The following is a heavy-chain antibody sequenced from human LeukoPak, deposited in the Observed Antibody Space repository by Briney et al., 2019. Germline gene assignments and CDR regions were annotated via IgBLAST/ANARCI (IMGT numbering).Heavy chain of an antibody. CDR1: GFTFSSYE. J-gene: IGHJ6*02. CDR3: AREGNYYDMDV. CDR2: TSSSGSTI. V-gene: IGHV3-48*03. Sequence: TGGSLRLSCAASGFTFSSYEMHWVRQAPGKGLEWVSYTSSSGSTIYYADSVKGRFTISRDNAKNSLFLQMNSLRAEDTAVYYCAREGNYYDMDVWGQGTTVIVSS.